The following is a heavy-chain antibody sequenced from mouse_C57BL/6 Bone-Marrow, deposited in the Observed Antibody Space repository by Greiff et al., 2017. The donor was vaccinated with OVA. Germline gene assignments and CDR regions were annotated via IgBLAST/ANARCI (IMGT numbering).Heavy chain of an antibody. CDR2: IHPNSGST. CDR3: AREYGRIFFAY. J-gene: IGHJ3*01. Sequence: QVQLQQPGAELVKPGASVKLSCKASGYTFTSYWMHWVKQRPGQGLEWIGMIHPNSGSTNYNEKFKSKATLTVDKSSSTAYMQLSSLTSEDSAVYYCAREYGRIFFAYWGQGTLVTVSA. CDR1: GYTFTSYW. D-gene: IGHD2-10*02. V-gene: IGHV1-64*01.